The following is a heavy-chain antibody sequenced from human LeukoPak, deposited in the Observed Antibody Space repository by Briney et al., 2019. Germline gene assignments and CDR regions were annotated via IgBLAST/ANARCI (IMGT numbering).Heavy chain of an antibody. CDR1: GFTFRSYA. Sequence: GGSLRLSCAASGFTFRSYAMSWVRQAPGKGREGVSTISGSGGSTYYAASVKGRFTISRDNSKNTLYLQMNSLRAEDTAVYYCAKRVTAMGTDYYYYMAVWGKGTTVTVSS. J-gene: IGHJ6*03. CDR2: ISGSGGST. V-gene: IGHV3-23*01. D-gene: IGHD5-18*01. CDR3: AKRVTAMGTDYYYYMAV.